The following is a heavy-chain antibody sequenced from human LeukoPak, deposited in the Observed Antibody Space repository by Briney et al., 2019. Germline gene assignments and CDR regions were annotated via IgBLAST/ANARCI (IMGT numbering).Heavy chain of an antibody. J-gene: IGHJ4*02. CDR2: INPNDGDT. CDR3: ARANFLYCSSTTCLFDY. V-gene: IGHV1-2*02. Sequence: ASVKVSCKASGDTFSDYYMRWVRRAPGQGFEWMGWINPNDGDTNYAQKFQGGVTMTRDTSISTAHMEVSRLRSDDTAVYYCARANFLYCSSTTCLFDYWGQGTPVTVSS. CDR1: GDTFSDYY. D-gene: IGHD2-2*01.